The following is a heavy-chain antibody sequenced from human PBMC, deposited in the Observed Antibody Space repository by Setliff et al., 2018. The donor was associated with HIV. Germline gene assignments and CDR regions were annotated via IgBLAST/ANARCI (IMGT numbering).Heavy chain of an antibody. Sequence: ETLSLTCAVYGGSFSDYSWTWIRQPPGRGLEWIGEINHSGSTSYNPSLKSRVSMSVDTSKNQFSLKLSSVTAADTAIFYCARATTGYSGIWYRNGLTYYYYMDVWGRGTKVTVSS. V-gene: IGHV4-34*01. CDR1: GGSFSDYS. J-gene: IGHJ6*03. D-gene: IGHD1-26*01. CDR2: INHSGST. CDR3: ARATTGYSGIWYRNGLTYYYYMDV.